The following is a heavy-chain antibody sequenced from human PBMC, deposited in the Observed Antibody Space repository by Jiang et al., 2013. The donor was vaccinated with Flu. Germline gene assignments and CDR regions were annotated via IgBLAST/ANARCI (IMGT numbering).Heavy chain of an antibody. CDR2: DPSDSYT. D-gene: IGHD2-15*01. J-gene: IGHJ5*02. V-gene: IGHV5-10-1*01. CDR3: ARGGGSDCSGGSCYSGWFDP. Sequence: DPSDSYTNYSPSFQGHVTISADKSISTAYLQWSSLKASDTAMYYCARGGGSDCSGGSCYSGWFDPWGQGTLVTVSS.